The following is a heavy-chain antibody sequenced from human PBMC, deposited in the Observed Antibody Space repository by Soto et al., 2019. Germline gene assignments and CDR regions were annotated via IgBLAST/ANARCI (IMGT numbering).Heavy chain of an antibody. CDR1: GGSIISGGYY. D-gene: IGHD2-2*01. V-gene: IGHV4-31*03. CDR3: ARDLPAAFDI. CDR2: IYYSGST. Sequence: SETLSLTCTVSGGSIISGGYYFSCIRQHPGKGLEWIGYIYYSGSTYYNPSLKSRVTISVDTSKNQFSLKLSSVTAADTAVYYCARDLPAAFDIWGQGTMVTVSS. J-gene: IGHJ3*02.